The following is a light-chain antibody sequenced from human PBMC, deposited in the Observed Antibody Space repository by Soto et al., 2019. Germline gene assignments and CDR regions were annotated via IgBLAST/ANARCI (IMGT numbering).Light chain of an antibody. Sequence: QSVLTQPPSASGTPGQRVTISCSGSSSNIGSNTVNWYQQLPGTAPKLLIYSSSQRPSGVPGRFSGSKSGTSASLAISGLQSEDEADYYCATWDGSLNGPYVFGAGTKVTV. J-gene: IGLJ1*01. V-gene: IGLV1-44*01. CDR2: SSS. CDR3: ATWDGSLNGPYV. CDR1: SSNIGSNT.